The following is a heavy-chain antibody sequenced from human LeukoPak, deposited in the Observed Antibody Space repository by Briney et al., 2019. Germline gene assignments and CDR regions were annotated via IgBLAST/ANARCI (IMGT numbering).Heavy chain of an antibody. J-gene: IGHJ4*02. Sequence: GGSLRLSCAASGFIFSSYSMNWVRQAPGKGLEWVSVIYSGGSTYYADSVKGRFTISRDNSKNTLYLQMNSLRAEDTAVYYCARGGPAAGRFDYWGQGTLVTVSS. CDR2: IYSGGST. V-gene: IGHV3-66*01. CDR3: ARGGPAAGRFDY. CDR1: GFIFSSYS. D-gene: IGHD6-13*01.